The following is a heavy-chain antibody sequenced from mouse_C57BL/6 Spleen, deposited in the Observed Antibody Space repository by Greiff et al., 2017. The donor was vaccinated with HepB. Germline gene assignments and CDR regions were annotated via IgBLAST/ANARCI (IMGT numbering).Heavy chain of an antibody. J-gene: IGHJ4*01. CDR1: GYTFTSYW. Sequence: QVQLQQPGAELVKPGASVKLSCKASGYTFTSYWMQWVKQRPGQGLEWIGEIDPSDSYTNYNQKFKGKATLTVDTSSSTAYMQLSSLTSEDSAVYYCARGGGYEAMDYWGQGTSVTVSS. V-gene: IGHV1-50*01. CDR2: IDPSDSYT. CDR3: ARGGGYEAMDY.